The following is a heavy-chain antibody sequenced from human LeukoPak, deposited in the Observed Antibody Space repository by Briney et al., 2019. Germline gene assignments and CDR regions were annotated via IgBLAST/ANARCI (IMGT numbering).Heavy chain of an antibody. Sequence: GGSLRLSCAASGFTFRIYWMNWVRQSPGKGPEWLASIKDSESEGYYVDSVKGRFTISRDNAKNSLYLQMNSLRAEDTALYHCARVSGGSYYGDFDYWGQGILVTVSS. CDR1: GFTFRIYW. J-gene: IGHJ4*02. CDR2: IKDSESEG. D-gene: IGHD1-26*01. CDR3: ARVSGGSYYGDFDY. V-gene: IGHV3-7*03.